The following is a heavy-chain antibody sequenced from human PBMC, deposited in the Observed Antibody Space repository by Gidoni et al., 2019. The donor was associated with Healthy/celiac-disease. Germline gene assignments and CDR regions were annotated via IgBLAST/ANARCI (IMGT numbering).Heavy chain of an antibody. Sequence: EVQLVQSGAEVKKPGESLKISCKGSGYSFTSYWIGWVRQMPGKGLEWMGIIYPGDSDTRYSPSFQGQVTISADKSISTAYLQWSSLKASDTAMYYCAIGHTYYDILTGYPPSWGQGTLVTVSS. CDR3: AIGHTYYDILTGYPPS. J-gene: IGHJ5*02. CDR2: IYPGDSDT. D-gene: IGHD3-9*01. V-gene: IGHV5-51*01. CDR1: GYSFTSYW.